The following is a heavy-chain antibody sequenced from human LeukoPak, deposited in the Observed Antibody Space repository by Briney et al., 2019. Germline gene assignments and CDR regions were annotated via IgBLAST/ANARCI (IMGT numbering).Heavy chain of an antibody. D-gene: IGHD3-22*01. CDR2: ISGSGGST. CDR1: GFTFSSYA. J-gene: IGHJ4*02. Sequence: PGGSLRLSCAASGFTFSSYAMSWVRQAPGKGLEWVSAISGSGGSTYYADSVKGRFTISRDNSRNTLYLQMNSLRAEDTAVYYCANSNYDSSGYYPAWYFDYWAREPWSPSPQ. CDR3: ANSNYDSSGYYPAWYFDY. V-gene: IGHV3-23*01.